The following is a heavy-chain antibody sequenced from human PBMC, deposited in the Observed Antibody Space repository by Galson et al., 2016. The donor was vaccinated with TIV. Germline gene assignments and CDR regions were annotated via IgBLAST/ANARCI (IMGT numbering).Heavy chain of an antibody. V-gene: IGHV3-30*18. D-gene: IGHD2-8*02. CDR3: TKDTGTDFDSYYYGMNV. CDR1: GFTFSSNG. J-gene: IGHJ6*02. Sequence: SLRLSCAASGFTFSSNGVHWVRQAPGKGLEWVAFISYDGGDKYYADSVRGRFTISRDNSKNMLYLQMNSLRAEDTSVYYCTKDTGTDFDSYYYGMNVWGQGTTATVSS. CDR2: ISYDGGDK.